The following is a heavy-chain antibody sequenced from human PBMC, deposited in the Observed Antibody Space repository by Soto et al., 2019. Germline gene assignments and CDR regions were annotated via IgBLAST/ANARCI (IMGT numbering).Heavy chain of an antibody. D-gene: IGHD4-17*01. CDR3: ASLSTVSETHDAFDI. V-gene: IGHV1-69*12. CDR1: GGTFSSYA. Sequence: QVQLVQSGAEVKKPGSSVKVSCKASGGTFSSYAISWVRQAPGQGLEWMGGIIPIFGTANYAQKFQGRVTIXXDXSXXTAYMELSSLRSEDTAVYYCASLSTVSETHDAFDIWGQGTMVTVSS. J-gene: IGHJ3*02. CDR2: IIPIFGTA.